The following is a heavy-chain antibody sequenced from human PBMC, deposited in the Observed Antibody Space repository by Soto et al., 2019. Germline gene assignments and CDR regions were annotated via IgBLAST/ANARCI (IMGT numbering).Heavy chain of an antibody. CDR3: AKDASVGYCSSTSCSRDP. V-gene: IGHV3-30*18. J-gene: IGHJ5*02. Sequence: QVQLVESGGGVVQPGRSLRLSCAAPGFTFSRYGMHWVRQAPGKGLEWLAIISHDGNNKYYGDSVRGRFTISRDNFKSTLYLQMNSLRVEDTAVYYCAKDASVGYCSSTSCSRDPWGQGTMVTVSS. CDR2: ISHDGNNK. D-gene: IGHD2-2*01. CDR1: GFTFSRYG.